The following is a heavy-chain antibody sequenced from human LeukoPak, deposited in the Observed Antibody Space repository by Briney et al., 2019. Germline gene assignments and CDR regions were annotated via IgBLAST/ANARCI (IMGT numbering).Heavy chain of an antibody. D-gene: IGHD2-8*01. CDR2: INHWGST. J-gene: IGHJ4*02. CDR3: ARRRKDIVLMVDARYCRALVY. V-gene: IGHV4-34*01. Sequence: WETLSLTCAVYGRFFSGSYWSWIRQPPGKGLEWNGEINHWGSTNNNPSLKSRFTISVDTSQNQYSLQRSSVTAADTAVYYCARRRKDIVLMVDARYCRALVYRGEGTLVTVSS. CDR1: GRFFSGSY.